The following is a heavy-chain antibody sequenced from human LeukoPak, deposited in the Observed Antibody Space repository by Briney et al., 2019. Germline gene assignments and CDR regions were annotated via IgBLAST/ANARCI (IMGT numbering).Heavy chain of an antibody. D-gene: IGHD5-18*01. V-gene: IGHV3-30-3*01. CDR3: ARDSYGLDY. J-gene: IGHJ4*02. Sequence: PGRSLRLSCAASGFSFSNYAMHWVRQAPDKGLEWVAVISYDGSNKYYADSVKGRFTISRDNSKNTLYLQMNSLRGEDTAVYYCARDSYGLDYWGQGTLVTVSS. CDR2: ISYDGSNK. CDR1: GFSFSNYA.